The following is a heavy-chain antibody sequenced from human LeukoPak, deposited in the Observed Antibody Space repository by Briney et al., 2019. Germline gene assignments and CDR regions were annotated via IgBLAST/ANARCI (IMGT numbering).Heavy chain of an antibody. Sequence: ASVKVSCMASGYTFTSYGISWVRQAPGQGLEWMGWISAYNGNTNYAQKLQGRVTMTTDTSTSTAYMELRSLRSDDTAVYYCARDGGIVGATMYGYDYWGQGTLVTVSS. J-gene: IGHJ4*02. CDR1: GYTFTSYG. CDR3: ARDGGIVGATMYGYDY. CDR2: ISAYNGNT. V-gene: IGHV1-18*01. D-gene: IGHD1-26*01.